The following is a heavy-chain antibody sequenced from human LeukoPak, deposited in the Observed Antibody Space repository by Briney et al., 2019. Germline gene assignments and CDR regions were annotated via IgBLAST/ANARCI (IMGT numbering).Heavy chain of an antibody. Sequence: SETLSLTCTVSGGSISSYYWSWIRQPPGKGLEWIGYIYYSGSTNYNPSLKSRVTISVDTSKNQFSLKLSSVTVADTAVYYCARESPWPEYYFDYWGQGTLVTVSS. V-gene: IGHV4-59*01. CDR3: ARESPWPEYYFDY. J-gene: IGHJ4*02. CDR1: GGSISSYY. CDR2: IYYSGST. D-gene: IGHD5-24*01.